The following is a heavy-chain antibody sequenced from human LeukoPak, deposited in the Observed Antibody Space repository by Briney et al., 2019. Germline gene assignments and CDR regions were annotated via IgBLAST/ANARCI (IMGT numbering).Heavy chain of an antibody. CDR2: ISAYNGNT. V-gene: IGHV1-18*01. D-gene: IGHD3-3*01. CDR1: GYTFTSYG. CDR3: ARDEGDYDFWSGFLVRFDY. J-gene: IGHJ4*02. Sequence: GASVKVSCKASGYTFTSYGISWVRQAPGQGLEWMGWISAYNGNTNYAQKLQGRVTMTTDTSTSTAYMELRSLRSDDTAVYYCARDEGDYDFWSGFLVRFDYWGQGTLVTVSS.